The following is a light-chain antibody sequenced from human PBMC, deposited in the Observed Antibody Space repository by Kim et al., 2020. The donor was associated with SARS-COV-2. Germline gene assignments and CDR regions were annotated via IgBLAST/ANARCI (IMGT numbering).Light chain of an antibody. Sequence: LRPAERSTLTGRALQNVVSHLAWYQQKAGCAPRLLSYGAFNRASGIPDRCSAVGSGTDFTITIGSLEPEDFAVYYCQQRSNWSPTFGQGTKVDIK. CDR1: QNVVSH. V-gene: IGKV3-11*01. J-gene: IGKJ1*01. CDR3: QQRSNWSPT. CDR2: GAF.